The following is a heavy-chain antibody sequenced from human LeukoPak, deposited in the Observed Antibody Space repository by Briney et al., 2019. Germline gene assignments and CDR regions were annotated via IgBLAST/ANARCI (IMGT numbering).Heavy chain of an antibody. Sequence: GGSLRLSCAASGFTFSSYAMSWVSQAPGKGLEWVSGISGSGASTYYADPVKGRFTISRDNSKNTLYLQMKSLRAEDTAVYYCAKSRRFPIYYGMDVWGQGTTVTVSS. D-gene: IGHD2-21*01. CDR3: AKSRRFPIYYGMDV. CDR1: GFTFSSYA. V-gene: IGHV3-23*01. CDR2: ISGSGAST. J-gene: IGHJ6*02.